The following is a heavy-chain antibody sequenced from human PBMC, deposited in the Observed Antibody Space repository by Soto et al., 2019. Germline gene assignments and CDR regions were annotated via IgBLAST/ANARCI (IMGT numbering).Heavy chain of an antibody. Sequence: GGSLRLSCAASGFTFDDYAMHWVRQAPGKGLEWVSGISWNSGSIGYADSVKGRFTISRDNAKNSLYLQMNSLRAEDTALYYCAKVDGYNVLGAFDIWGQGTMVTVSS. J-gene: IGHJ3*02. CDR3: AKVDGYNVLGAFDI. V-gene: IGHV3-9*01. CDR1: GFTFDDYA. D-gene: IGHD3-10*02. CDR2: ISWNSGSI.